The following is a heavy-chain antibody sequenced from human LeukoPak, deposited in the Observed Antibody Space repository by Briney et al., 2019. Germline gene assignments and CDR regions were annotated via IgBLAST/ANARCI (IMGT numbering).Heavy chain of an antibody. CDR1: GGTVSSGGFS. J-gene: IGHJ4*02. V-gene: IGHV4-30-2*01. D-gene: IGHD2-2*02. CDR2: IYDSGST. CDR3: ARGGGRVVPAAII. Sequence: PWETLSLTCAVSGGTVSSGGFSWSWIRQPPGKGLEWVGYIYDSGSTSYNPSLKSRVTISVDRYKNQFPLKLSSVTAADTAVYYCARGGGRVVPAAIIWGQGTLVTVSS.